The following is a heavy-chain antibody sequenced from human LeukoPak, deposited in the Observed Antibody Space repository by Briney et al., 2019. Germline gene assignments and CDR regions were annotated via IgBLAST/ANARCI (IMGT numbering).Heavy chain of an antibody. D-gene: IGHD6-13*01. CDR1: GGSFSSYC. V-gene: IGHV4-34*01. J-gene: IGHJ4*02. Sequence: SETLSLTCAVYGGSFSSYCWSWIRQPPGKGLEWIGEINHSGSTNYNPSLKSRVTISVDTSKNQFSLKLSSVTAADTAVYYCARGRAAAGGSGTNFDYWGQGTLVTVSS. CDR2: INHSGST. CDR3: ARGRAAAGGSGTNFDY.